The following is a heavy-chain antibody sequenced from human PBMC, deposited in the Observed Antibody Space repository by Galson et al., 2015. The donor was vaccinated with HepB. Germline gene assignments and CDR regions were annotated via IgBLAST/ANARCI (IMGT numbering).Heavy chain of an antibody. D-gene: IGHD3-10*01. V-gene: IGHV3-21*04. CDR1: GFTFSSYS. CDR2: ISTSSSYI. J-gene: IGHJ4*02. Sequence: SLRLSCAASGFTFSSYSMNWVRQAPGKGLEWVSSISTSSSYIYYADAVKGRFTISRDNAKNSRYLQMNSLRAEDTAVYYCARQVGITSEGYFDYWGQGTLVTVSS. CDR3: ARQVGITSEGYFDY.